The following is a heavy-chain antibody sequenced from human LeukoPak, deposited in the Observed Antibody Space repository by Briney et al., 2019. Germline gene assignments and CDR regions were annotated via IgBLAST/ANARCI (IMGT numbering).Heavy chain of an antibody. J-gene: IGHJ6*02. CDR1: GGTFSSYA. D-gene: IGHD6-13*01. CDR2: IIPILGIA. CDR3: AGEEGIAAAAAIYYYGMDV. V-gene: IGHV1-69*10. Sequence: GASVKVSCKASGGTFSSYAISWVRQAPGQGLEWMGGIIPILGIANYTQKFQGRVTITADKSTSTAYMELSSLRSEDTAVYYCAGEEGIAAAAAIYYYGMDVWGQGTTVTVSS.